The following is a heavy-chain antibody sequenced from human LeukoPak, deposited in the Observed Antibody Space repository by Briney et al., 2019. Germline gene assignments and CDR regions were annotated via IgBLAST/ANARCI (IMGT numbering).Heavy chain of an antibody. CDR1: GFTFSSYW. D-gene: IGHD2-2*02. J-gene: IGHJ4*02. Sequence: PGGSLRLSSAASGFTFSSYWMHWVRQAPGKGLVWVSRINSDGSSTPYPNSVKGRFHISRDHAKNTLYLQMNSLRAEDTAVYYCARDTTIVVVPAAIGDFDYWGQGTLVTVSS. CDR3: ARDTTIVVVPAAIGDFDY. V-gene: IGHV3-74*01. CDR2: INSDGSST.